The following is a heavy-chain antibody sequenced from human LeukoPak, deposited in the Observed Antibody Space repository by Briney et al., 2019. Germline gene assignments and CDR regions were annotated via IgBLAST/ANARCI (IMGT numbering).Heavy chain of an antibody. J-gene: IGHJ4*02. CDR2: IRYDGSNK. V-gene: IGHV3-30*02. CDR3: ARAIKAVAGTFHRDYYFDY. D-gene: IGHD6-19*01. Sequence: GSLRLSCAASGFTFSSYGMHWVRQAPGKGLEWVAFIRYDGSNKYYADSVKGRFTISRDNSKNTLYLHVNSLRPEDTAVYYCARAIKAVAGTFHRDYYFDYWGQGTLVTVSS. CDR1: GFTFSSYG.